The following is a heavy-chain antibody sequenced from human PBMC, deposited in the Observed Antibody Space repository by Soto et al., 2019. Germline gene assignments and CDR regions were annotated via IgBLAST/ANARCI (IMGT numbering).Heavy chain of an antibody. CDR2: IFYRGST. CDR3: ARLPYRLALGTVLCYCDH. J-gene: IGHJ4*02. Sequence: QVPLQESGPGLVKPSETLSLTCSVSGSSITSSYWSWIRQSPGKGLEWIGYIFYRGSTNYNPSLGSRVTMSVDTSKSQLSLHMTSMTAADTAVHYWARLPYRLALGTVLCYCDHWGQGTLVTVAS. D-gene: IGHD4-17*01. CDR1: GSSITSSY. V-gene: IGHV4-59*01.